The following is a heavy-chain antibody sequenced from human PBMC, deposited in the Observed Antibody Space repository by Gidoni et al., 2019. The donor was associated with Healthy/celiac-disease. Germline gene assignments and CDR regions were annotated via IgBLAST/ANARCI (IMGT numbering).Heavy chain of an antibody. D-gene: IGHD2-2*01. CDR1: GFTFGSYG. CDR2: ISYDGSNK. Sequence: QVQLVESGGGVVQPGRSLRLSCAASGFTFGSYGMHWVRQAPGKGLEWVAVISYDGSNKYYADSVKGRFTISRDNSKNTLYLQMNSLRAEDTAVYYCAKDSRRYCSSTSCYFDYWGQGTLVTVSS. V-gene: IGHV3-30*18. J-gene: IGHJ4*02. CDR3: AKDSRRYCSSTSCYFDY.